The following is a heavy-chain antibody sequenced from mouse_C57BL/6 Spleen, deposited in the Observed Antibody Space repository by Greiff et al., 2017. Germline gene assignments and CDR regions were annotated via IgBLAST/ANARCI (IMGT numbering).Heavy chain of an antibody. J-gene: IGHJ3*01. CDR3: ARTGTTEIAY. V-gene: IGHV1-52*01. CDR1: GYTFTSYW. Sequence: VQLQQPGAELVRPGSSVKLSCKASGYTFTSYWMHWVKQRPIQGLEWIGNIDPSDSETHYNQKFKDKASLTVDKSSSTAYMQLSSLTSEDSAVYYCARTGTTEIAYWGQGTLVTVSA. D-gene: IGHD4-1*01. CDR2: IDPSDSET.